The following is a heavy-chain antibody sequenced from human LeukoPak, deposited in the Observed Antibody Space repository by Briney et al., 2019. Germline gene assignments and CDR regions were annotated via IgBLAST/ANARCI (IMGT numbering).Heavy chain of an antibody. CDR1: GYSISSGYY. V-gene: IGHV4-38-2*02. J-gene: IGHJ4*02. Sequence: SSETLSLTCTVSGYSISSGYYWGWIRQPPGKGLEWIGSIYHSGSTNYNPSLKSRVTISVDTSKNQFSLRLSSVTAADTAVYYCARGTTVSTPDFDYWGQGTLVTVSS. D-gene: IGHD4-11*01. CDR3: ARGTTVSTPDFDY. CDR2: IYHSGST.